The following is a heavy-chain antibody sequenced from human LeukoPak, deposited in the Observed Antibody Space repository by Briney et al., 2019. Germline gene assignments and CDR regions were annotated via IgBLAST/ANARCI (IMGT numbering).Heavy chain of an antibody. Sequence: GGSLRLSCAASGFTVSSNYMSWVRQAPGKGLEWVSVIYSGGSTYYADSVKVRFTISRDNSKNTLYLQMNSPRAEDTAVYYCARDSSSSALFDYWGQGTLVTVSS. CDR3: ARDSSSSALFDY. CDR2: IYSGGST. V-gene: IGHV3-53*01. CDR1: GFTVSSNY. D-gene: IGHD6-6*01. J-gene: IGHJ4*02.